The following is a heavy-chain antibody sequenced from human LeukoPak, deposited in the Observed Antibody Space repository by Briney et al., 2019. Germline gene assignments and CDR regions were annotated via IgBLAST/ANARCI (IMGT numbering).Heavy chain of an antibody. CDR3: ARVYGNYGTYYYYYYMDV. V-gene: IGHV4-59*11. J-gene: IGHJ6*03. Sequence: PSETLSLTCTASGGSISSHYWSWIRQPPGKGLEWIGYIHDSGSTNYKSSLKSRVTISVDRSKNQFSLNLSSVTAADTAVYYCARVYGNYGTYYYYYYMDVWGKGTTVTVSS. CDR1: GGSISSHY. CDR2: IHDSGST. D-gene: IGHD4-11*01.